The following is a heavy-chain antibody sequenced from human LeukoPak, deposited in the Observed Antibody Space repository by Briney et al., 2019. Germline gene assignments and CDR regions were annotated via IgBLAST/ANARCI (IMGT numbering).Heavy chain of an antibody. J-gene: IGHJ3*02. V-gene: IGHV3-33*01. CDR2: IWYDGSNK. Sequence: PGRSLRLSCAASGFTFSSYGMHWVRQAPGKGLEWVAVIWYDGSNKYYADSVKGRFTISRDNSKNTLYLQMNSLRAEDTAVYYCARGTMIVPTALGIDAFDIWGQGTVVTVSS. D-gene: IGHD3-22*01. CDR1: GFTFSSYG. CDR3: ARGTMIVPTALGIDAFDI.